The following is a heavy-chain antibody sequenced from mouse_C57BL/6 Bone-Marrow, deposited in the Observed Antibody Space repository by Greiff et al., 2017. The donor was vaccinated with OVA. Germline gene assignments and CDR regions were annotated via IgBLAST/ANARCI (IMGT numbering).Heavy chain of an antibody. D-gene: IGHD1-1*01. V-gene: IGHV1-81*01. CDR1: GYTFTSYG. Sequence: QVQLKESGAELARPGASVKLSCKASGYTFTSYGISWVKQRTGQGLEWIGEIYPRSGNTYYNEKFKGKATLTADKSSSTAYMQLNSLTSEDSAVYFCAREGSSYWYFDVWGTGTTVTVSS. J-gene: IGHJ1*03. CDR3: AREGSSYWYFDV. CDR2: IYPRSGNT.